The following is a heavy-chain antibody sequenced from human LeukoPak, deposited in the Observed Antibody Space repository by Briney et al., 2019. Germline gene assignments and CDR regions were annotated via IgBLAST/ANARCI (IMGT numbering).Heavy chain of an antibody. CDR3: ARGFLLRYFDWLCDY. Sequence: GGSLRLSGAGSGFTFSSYSMNWDRQAPGKGLKWVSSISSSSSYIYYADSVKGRFTISRDNAKNSLYLQMSSLRAEDTAVYYCARGFLLRYFDWLCDYWGQGTLVTVSS. CDR2: ISSSSSYI. J-gene: IGHJ4*02. CDR1: GFTFSSYS. V-gene: IGHV3-21*01. D-gene: IGHD3-9*01.